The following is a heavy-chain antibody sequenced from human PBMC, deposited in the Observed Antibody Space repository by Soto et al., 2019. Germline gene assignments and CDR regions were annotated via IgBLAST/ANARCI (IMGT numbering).Heavy chain of an antibody. CDR3: AREKAQIQLYLDDYGVDV. CDR1: GGSVSSGSYY. Sequence: QVQLQESGPGLVMPSETLSLTCTVSGGSVSSGSYYWSWIRQSPGKALEWIGYIYYSGSTNYSPSLKSRVTISADTSYNQFSLKLRSVTAADTAVYFCAREKAQIQLYLDDYGVDVWGQGATVTVSS. D-gene: IGHD3-16*01. V-gene: IGHV4-61*01. J-gene: IGHJ6*02. CDR2: IYYSGST.